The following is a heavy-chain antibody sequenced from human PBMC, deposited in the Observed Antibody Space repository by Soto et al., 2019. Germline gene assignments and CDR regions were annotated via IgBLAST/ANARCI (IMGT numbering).Heavy chain of an antibody. Sequence: GGSLRLSCAASGFTFSSYAMSWVRQAPGKGLEWVSAISGSGGSTYYADSVKGRFTISRDNSKNTLYLQMNSLRAEDTAVYYCAKAPGPSRQWLVLDYYYYGMDVWGQGTTVTVSS. CDR3: AKAPGPSRQWLVLDYYYYGMDV. V-gene: IGHV3-23*01. CDR1: GFTFSSYA. J-gene: IGHJ6*02. D-gene: IGHD6-19*01. CDR2: ISGSGGST.